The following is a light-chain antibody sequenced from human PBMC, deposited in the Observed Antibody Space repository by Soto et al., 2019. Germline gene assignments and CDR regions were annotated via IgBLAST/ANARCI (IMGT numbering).Light chain of an antibody. CDR2: AAS. CDR1: QSISSY. Sequence: DIQMTQSPSSLSASVGDRVTITCRASQSISSYLNWYQQKPGKAPKLLIYAASSLQSVVPSRFSGSGSWTDFTLTIISLQPEDFATYYCQQSYSTPFTSGPGTKVDIK. CDR3: QQSYSTPFT. V-gene: IGKV1-39*01. J-gene: IGKJ3*01.